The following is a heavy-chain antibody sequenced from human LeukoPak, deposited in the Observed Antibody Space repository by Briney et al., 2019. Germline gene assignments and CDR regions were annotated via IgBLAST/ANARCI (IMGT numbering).Heavy chain of an antibody. CDR3: ATRGYSGLYYYMDV. Sequence: PSETLSLTCTVSGGSISSYYWSWIRQPAGKGLEWIGRIYTSGSTNYNPSLKSRVTISVDTSKNQFSLKLSSVTAADTAVYYCATRGYSGLYYYMDVWGKGTTVTISS. V-gene: IGHV4-4*07. D-gene: IGHD5-12*01. J-gene: IGHJ6*03. CDR2: IYTSGST. CDR1: GGSISSYY.